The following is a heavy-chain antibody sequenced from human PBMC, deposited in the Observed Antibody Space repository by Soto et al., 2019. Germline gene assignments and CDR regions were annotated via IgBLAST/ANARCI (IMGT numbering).Heavy chain of an antibody. D-gene: IGHD4-17*01. J-gene: IGHJ4*02. CDR1: GFSLTASETR. CDR3: AGRLRADYAFDF. Sequence: SGPTLVNPTQTLTLTCTVSGFSLTASETRVSWIRQPPGEALEWLARIDWDDETFYSTSLKTRLTISKDTSKNQVVLTISNMDPVDTATYYCAGRLRADYAFDFWGQGALVTVSS. V-gene: IGHV2-70*04. CDR2: IDWDDET.